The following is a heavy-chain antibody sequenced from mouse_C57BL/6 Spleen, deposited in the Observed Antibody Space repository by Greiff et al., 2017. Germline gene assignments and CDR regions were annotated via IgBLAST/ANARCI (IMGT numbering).Heavy chain of an antibody. J-gene: IGHJ2*01. Sequence: EVKVEESGGGLVQPGGSMKLSCAASGFTFSDAWMDWVRQSPEKGLEWVAEIRNKANNHATYYAESVKGRFTISRDDSKSSVYLQMNSLRAEDTGIYYCTSPHYDGYIGYYFDYWGQGTTLTVSS. CDR3: TSPHYDGYIGYYFDY. D-gene: IGHD2-3*01. CDR2: IRNKANNHAT. CDR1: GFTFSDAW. V-gene: IGHV6-6*01.